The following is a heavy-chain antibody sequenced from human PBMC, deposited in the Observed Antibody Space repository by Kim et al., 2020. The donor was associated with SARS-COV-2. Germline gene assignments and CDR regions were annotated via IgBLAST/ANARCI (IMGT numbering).Heavy chain of an antibody. V-gene: IGHV1-2*02. CDR3: ARVVGLYDFWSGSGFDY. D-gene: IGHD3-3*01. Sequence: FQGRVTMTRDTSISTAYMELSRLRSDDTAVYYCARVVGLYDFWSGSGFDYWGQGTLVTVSS. J-gene: IGHJ4*02.